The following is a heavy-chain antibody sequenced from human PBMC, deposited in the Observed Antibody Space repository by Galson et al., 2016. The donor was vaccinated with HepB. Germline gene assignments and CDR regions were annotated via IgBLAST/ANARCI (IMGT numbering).Heavy chain of an antibody. CDR3: ARDPIAGAPDYFDY. D-gene: IGHD1-26*01. V-gene: IGHV3-33*01. CDR1: GFTFSSCG. Sequence: SLRLSCAASGFTFSSCGMHWVRQAPGKGLEWLALIWYDGSNDYYADSVKGRFTISRDNSKNTLYLQMNSLRAEDTAVYYCARDPIAGAPDYFDYWGQGTLVTVSS. CDR2: IWYDGSND. J-gene: IGHJ4*02.